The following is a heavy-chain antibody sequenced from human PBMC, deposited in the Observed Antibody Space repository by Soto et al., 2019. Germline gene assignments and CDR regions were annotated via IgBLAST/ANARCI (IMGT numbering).Heavy chain of an antibody. J-gene: IGHJ4*02. D-gene: IGHD3-9*01. Sequence: QVQLQESGPGLVKPSETLSLTCTVSGGSISSYYWSWIRQPPGKGLEWIGYIYYSGSTNYNPSLKSRVTISVDTSKNQVSLKLSSVTAADTAVYYCARAVRYFDRGPFAYWGQGTLVTVSS. CDR3: ARAVRYFDRGPFAY. V-gene: IGHV4-59*01. CDR1: GGSISSYY. CDR2: IYYSGST.